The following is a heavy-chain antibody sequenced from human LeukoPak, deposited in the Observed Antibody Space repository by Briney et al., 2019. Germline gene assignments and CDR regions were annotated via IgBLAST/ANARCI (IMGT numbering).Heavy chain of an antibody. D-gene: IGHD6-6*01. CDR1: GFTFSSYE. CDR3: ARPAARHPTLDY. J-gene: IGHJ4*02. CDR2: ISSSGYTI. Sequence: GGSLRLSCAASGFTFSSYEMNWVRQAPGRGLEWVSYISSSGYTIYYADSVKGRFTISRDNAKNSLYLQMNSLRAEDTAVYYCARPAARHPTLDYWGQGTLVTVSS. V-gene: IGHV3-48*03.